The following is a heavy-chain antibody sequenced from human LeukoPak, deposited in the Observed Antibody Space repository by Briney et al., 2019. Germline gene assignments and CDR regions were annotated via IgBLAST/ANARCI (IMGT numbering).Heavy chain of an antibody. J-gene: IGHJ4*02. V-gene: IGHV1-69*05. D-gene: IGHD6-13*01. CDR2: IIPIFGTA. CDR3: ASPADSSSWHPFDY. CDR1: GGTFSSYA. Sequence: SVKVSCKASGGTFSSYAISWVRQAPGQGLEWMGGIIPIFGTANYAQKFQGRVTITTDESTSTAYMELSSLRSEDTAVYYCASPADSSSWHPFDYWGQGTLVTVSS.